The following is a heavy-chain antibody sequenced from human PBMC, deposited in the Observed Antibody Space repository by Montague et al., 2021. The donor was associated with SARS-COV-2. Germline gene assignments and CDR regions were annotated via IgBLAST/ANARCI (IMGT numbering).Heavy chain of an antibody. CDR2: ISGASSHI. CDR1: GFTFNPYD. V-gene: IGHV3-21*06. CDR3: ARVLPLLRTQPFDT. Sequence: SLRLSGAASGFTFNPYDMNWVRQAPGKGLEWVASISGASSHIYYADSVXGRFTISRDNGETSLFLQMTSLRGDDTAVYYCARVLPLLRTQPFDTWGHGTMVTVSS. J-gene: IGHJ3*02. D-gene: IGHD1-26*01.